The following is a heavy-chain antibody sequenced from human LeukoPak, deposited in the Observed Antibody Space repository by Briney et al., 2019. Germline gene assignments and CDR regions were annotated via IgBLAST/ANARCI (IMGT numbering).Heavy chain of an antibody. Sequence: ASVKVSCKASGGTFSSYAISWVRQAPEQGLEWMGRIIPILGIANYAQKFQGRVSITADKSTSTAYMELSSLRSEDTAVYYCARRSNYYDSSGYDYWGQGTLVTVSS. CDR3: ARRSNYYDSSGYDY. CDR1: GGTFSSYA. D-gene: IGHD3-22*01. V-gene: IGHV1-69*04. J-gene: IGHJ4*02. CDR2: IIPILGIA.